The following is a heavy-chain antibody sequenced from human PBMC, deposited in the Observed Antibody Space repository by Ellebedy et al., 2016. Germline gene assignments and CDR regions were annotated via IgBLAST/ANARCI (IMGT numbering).Heavy chain of an antibody. D-gene: IGHD2-21*01. CDR3: ARGLFNHRMAFDI. CDR2: INHSGSF. Sequence: SETLSLTCAVDGASFRGYYWSWIRQPPGEGLEWIGEINHSGSFNYNPSLKSRVTISVDTSKNQFSVNLSSVTAADTAVYYCARGLFNHRMAFDIWGQGTMVTVSS. J-gene: IGHJ3*02. V-gene: IGHV4-34*01. CDR1: GASFRGYY.